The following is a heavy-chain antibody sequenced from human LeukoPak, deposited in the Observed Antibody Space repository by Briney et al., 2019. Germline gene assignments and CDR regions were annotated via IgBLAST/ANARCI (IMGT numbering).Heavy chain of an antibody. Sequence: PGGSLRPSCAASGFTFSSYAMSWVRQAPGKGLEWVSAISGSGAGTYYADSVKGRFTISRDNSKNTLYLQMNSLRAEDTAVYYCAKDRQEVGGGVTHDYWGQGTLVTVSS. CDR3: AKDRQEVGGGVTHDY. J-gene: IGHJ4*02. CDR2: ISGSGAGT. V-gene: IGHV3-23*01. CDR1: GFTFSSYA. D-gene: IGHD2-21*02.